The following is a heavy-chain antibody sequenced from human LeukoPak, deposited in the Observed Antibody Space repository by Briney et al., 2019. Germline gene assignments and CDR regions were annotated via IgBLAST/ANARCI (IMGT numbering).Heavy chain of an antibody. CDR2: IYYSGST. D-gene: IGHD6-19*01. J-gene: IGHJ4*02. V-gene: IGHV4-59*08. CDR3: ATTPPASGWYYFDY. CDR1: GGSISSYY. Sequence: SETLSLTCTVSGGSISSYYWSWIRQPPGKGLEWIGYIYYSGSTNYNPSLKSRVTISVDTSKNQFSLKLSSVTAADTAVYYCATTPPASGWYYFDYWGQGTLVTVSS.